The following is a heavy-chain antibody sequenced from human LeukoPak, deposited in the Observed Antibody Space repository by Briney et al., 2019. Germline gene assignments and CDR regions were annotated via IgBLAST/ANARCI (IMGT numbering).Heavy chain of an antibody. D-gene: IGHD3-3*01. CDR2: INHSGST. CDR3: ARANDFWSGYGIDN. Sequence: PSETLSLTCAVYGGSFSGYYWSWIRQPPGKGLEWIGEINHSGSTNYNPSLKSRVTISVDTSKNQFSLNLSSVTAADTAVYYCARANDFWSGYGIDNWGQGTLVTVSS. V-gene: IGHV4-34*01. CDR1: GGSFSGYY. J-gene: IGHJ4*02.